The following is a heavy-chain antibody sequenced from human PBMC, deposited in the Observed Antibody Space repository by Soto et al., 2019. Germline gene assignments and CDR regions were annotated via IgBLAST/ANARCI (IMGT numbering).Heavy chain of an antibody. D-gene: IGHD6-13*01. V-gene: IGHV2-5*02. Sequence: QITLKESGPTLVKPTQTLTLTCTFSGFSLSTSGVGVGWIRQPPGKALEWHALIYWDDDKRYSPTLKCRLTITKGTAKNQVVLTMTTIDPVDTAAYSCAHRRSSSWLDPWGQGTLVTVSS. J-gene: IGHJ5*02. CDR2: IYWDDDK. CDR1: GFSLSTSGVG. CDR3: AHRRSSSWLDP.